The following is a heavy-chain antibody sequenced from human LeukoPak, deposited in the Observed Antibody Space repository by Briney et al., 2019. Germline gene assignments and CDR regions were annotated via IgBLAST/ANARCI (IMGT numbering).Heavy chain of an antibody. CDR3: ARRWDGYNSYYFDY. Sequence: SETLSLTCAVYGGSFSDFHWSWIRQPPGKGLEWIGEINHSGSTNYNPPLKSRVTISVDTSKNQISLNLSSVTAADTAVYYCARRWDGYNSYYFDYWGQGTLVTVSS. J-gene: IGHJ4*02. D-gene: IGHD5-24*01. V-gene: IGHV4-34*01. CDR2: INHSGST. CDR1: GGSFSDFH.